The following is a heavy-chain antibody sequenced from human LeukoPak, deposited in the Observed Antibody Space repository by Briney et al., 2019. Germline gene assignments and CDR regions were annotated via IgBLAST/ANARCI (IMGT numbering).Heavy chain of an antibody. J-gene: IGHJ4*02. CDR3: ARHKPGGTYPIDY. V-gene: IGHV4-59*08. CDR1: GDSISSYY. Sequence: SETLSLTCTVSGDSISSYYWSWIRQPPGKGLEYLGYIHYSGNSDYNPSLKSRVTMSVDTSKNQFSMKLSSVTAADTAVYYCARHKPGGTYPIDYWGQGALVTVSS. CDR2: IHYSGNS. D-gene: IGHD1-26*01.